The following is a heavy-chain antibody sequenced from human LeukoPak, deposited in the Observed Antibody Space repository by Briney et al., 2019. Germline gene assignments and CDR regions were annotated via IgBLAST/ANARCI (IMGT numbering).Heavy chain of an antibody. CDR3: ASSGYSSSWYGDFDY. D-gene: IGHD6-13*01. CDR2: IYYSGST. Sequence: SETLSLTCTVSGGSISSYYWSWIRQPPGKGPEWIGYIYYSGSTNYNPSLKSRVTISVDTSKNQFSLKLSSVTAADTAVYYCASSGYSSSWYGDFDYWGQGTLVTVSS. J-gene: IGHJ4*02. V-gene: IGHV4-59*01. CDR1: GGSISSYY.